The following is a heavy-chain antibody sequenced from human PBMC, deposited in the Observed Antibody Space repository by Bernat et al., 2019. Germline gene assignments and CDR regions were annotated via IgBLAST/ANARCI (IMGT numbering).Heavy chain of an antibody. V-gene: IGHV3-7*02. CDR2: IKPDGRDT. D-gene: IGHD3-16*01. CDR3: EKFGDSYAYDF. Sequence: EVQMVASGGGLVQPGGSLRLSCVASGFSFSSYWMSWVRQAPGKGLEWVAQIKPDGRDTSYVDYLKGRFTISRDNAKNSLHLQMNSLRDEDTAVYFCEKFGDSYAYDFWGQGALVTVSS. J-gene: IGHJ4*02. CDR1: GFSFSSYW.